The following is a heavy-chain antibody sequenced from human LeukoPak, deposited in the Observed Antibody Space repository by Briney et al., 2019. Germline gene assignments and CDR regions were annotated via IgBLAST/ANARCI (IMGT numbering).Heavy chain of an antibody. Sequence: QSGGSLRLSCTASGFTFDNYAMSGFLQAPGKGRVGGGFIRSKIYGGTTEYAAFVKGRFTISRDASKFMANLHIASLRNKDTAVYYCVRYSGDADYWGQGTLVTVSS. CDR1: GFTFDNYA. CDR3: VRYSGDADY. V-gene: IGHV3-49*03. J-gene: IGHJ4*02. CDR2: IRSKIYGGTT. D-gene: IGHD5-12*01.